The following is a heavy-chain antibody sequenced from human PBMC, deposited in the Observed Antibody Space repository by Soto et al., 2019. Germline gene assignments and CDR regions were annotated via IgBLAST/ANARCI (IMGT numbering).Heavy chain of an antibody. CDR2: TYWNDDK. J-gene: IGHJ6*04. D-gene: IGHD4-17*01. CDR3: AHIPDHGDYKDYYYYYGMDV. V-gene: IGHV2-5*01. CDR1: GFSLSTSGVG. Sequence: QITLKESGPTLVKPTQTLTLTCTFSGFSLSTSGVGVGWIRQPPGKARQWLSLTYWNDDKRYSPSLKSRLTTTKNTSKNQVVLTMTSMDRVDTATYYCAHIPDHGDYKDYYYYYGMDVSCEGTTVTVAS.